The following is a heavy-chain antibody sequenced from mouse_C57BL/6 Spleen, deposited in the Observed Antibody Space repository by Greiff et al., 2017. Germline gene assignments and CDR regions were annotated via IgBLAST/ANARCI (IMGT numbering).Heavy chain of an antibody. CDR3: ARWPKLDYYAMDY. CDR2: IDPSDSYT. D-gene: IGHD4-1*01. Sequence: QVQLQQSGAELVMPGASVKLSCKASGYTFTSYWMHWVKQRPGQGLEWIGEIDPSDSYTNYNQKFKGKSTLTVDKSSSTAYMQLSSLTSEDSAVYYCARWPKLDYYAMDYWGQGTSVTVSS. V-gene: IGHV1-69*01. CDR1: GYTFTSYW. J-gene: IGHJ4*01.